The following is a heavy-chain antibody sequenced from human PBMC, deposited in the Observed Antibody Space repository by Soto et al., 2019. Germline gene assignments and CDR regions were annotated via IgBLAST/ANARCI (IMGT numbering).Heavy chain of an antibody. CDR2: IYWDDDK. D-gene: IGHD4-17*01. V-gene: IGHV2-5*02. CDR1: GFSLSTSGVG. CDR3: AHSGALDYGDPPGFDY. Sequence: QITLKESGPTLVKPTQTLTLTCTFSGFSLSTSGVGVGWIRQPPGKALEWLALIYWDDDKRYSPSLKSRLTITKDTSKNQVVLTMTNMDTVDTATYYCAHSGALDYGDPPGFDYWGQGTLVTVSS. J-gene: IGHJ4*02.